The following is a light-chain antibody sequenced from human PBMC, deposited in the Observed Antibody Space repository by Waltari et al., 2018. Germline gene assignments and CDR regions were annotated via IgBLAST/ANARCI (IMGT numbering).Light chain of an antibody. CDR1: QTITNS. Sequence: DIQMTQSPSSLSASVGDSVTITCRAGQTITNSLNWYQKKPGRAPNLLIYAASPLLSGVPSRFSGTGSGTDFTLTISSLQPEDFATYYCQQTDTTPWTFGQGTRLEIK. V-gene: IGKV1-39*01. J-gene: IGKJ1*01. CDR2: AAS. CDR3: QQTDTTPWT.